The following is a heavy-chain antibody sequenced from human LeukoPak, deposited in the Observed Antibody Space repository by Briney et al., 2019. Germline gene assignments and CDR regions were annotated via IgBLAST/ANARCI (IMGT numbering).Heavy chain of an antibody. CDR3: AREAWLAFDM. CDR2: ISSSSTYI. CDR1: EFTFSSFS. J-gene: IGHJ3*02. Sequence: GGSLRLSCAASEFTFSSFSMNWVRQAPGKGLEWVSSISSSSTYIYYADSVKGRFTISRDNAKNSLYLQMNSLRAEDTAVYYCAREAWLAFDMWGQGTMVTVSS. D-gene: IGHD3-10*01. V-gene: IGHV3-21*01.